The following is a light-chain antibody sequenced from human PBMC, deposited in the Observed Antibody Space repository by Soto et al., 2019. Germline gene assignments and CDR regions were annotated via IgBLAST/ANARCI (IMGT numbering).Light chain of an antibody. CDR2: EVS. CDR3: YSYVAAPNV. J-gene: IGLJ1*01. V-gene: IGLV2-8*01. Sequence: QSVLTQPPAASGSPGQSVTISCTGTSSDVGKYDYVSWFQHHPGKAPKLIIYEVSKRPSGVPDRFSGSKSGSTASLTVSGLQTEDEDDYYCYSYVAAPNVYRTAPKVTVL. CDR1: SSDVGKYDY.